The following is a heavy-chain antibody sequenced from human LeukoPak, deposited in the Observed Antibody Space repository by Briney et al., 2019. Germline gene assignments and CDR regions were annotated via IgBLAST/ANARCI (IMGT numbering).Heavy chain of an antibody. CDR3: ARAKLIGGSRQAGFDY. V-gene: IGHV1-18*01. CDR1: GYTFTSYG. Sequence: ASVKVSCKASGYTFTSYGISWVRQAPGQGLEWMGWISAYNGNTNYAQKLQGRVTMTTDTSTSTAYMELRSLRSDDTAVYYCARAKLIGGSRQAGFDYWGQGTLVTVSS. D-gene: IGHD1-26*01. CDR2: ISAYNGNT. J-gene: IGHJ4*02.